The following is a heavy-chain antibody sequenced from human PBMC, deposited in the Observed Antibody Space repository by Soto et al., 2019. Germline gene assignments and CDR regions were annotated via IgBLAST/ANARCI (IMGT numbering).Heavy chain of an antibody. CDR1: GYSFPSYW. CDR2: IFPGASDT. Sequence: PGESLKISCRGSGYSFPSYWIGWVRQMPGKGLEWMAIIFPGASDTRYSPSFQGQVTISADKSINTAYLQWTSLKASDTAMYYCVRSFRDWHPTVSDWFDPWGQGTLVTVSS. D-gene: IGHD2-21*02. CDR3: VRSFRDWHPTVSDWFDP. J-gene: IGHJ5*02. V-gene: IGHV5-51*01.